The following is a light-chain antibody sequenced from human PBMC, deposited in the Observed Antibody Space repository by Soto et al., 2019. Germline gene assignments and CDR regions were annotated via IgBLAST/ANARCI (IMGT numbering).Light chain of an antibody. CDR3: AAWDDSLSFLYG. CDR2: SNN. Sequence: QSVLTQPPSASGTPGQRVTISCSGSSSNIGSNYVYWYQQLPGTAPKLLIYSNNQRPSGVPDRFSGSKSGTSASLAISGLRSEDAADYYCAAWDDSLSFLYGFGTGTKRTVL. V-gene: IGLV1-47*02. J-gene: IGLJ1*01. CDR1: SSNIGSNY.